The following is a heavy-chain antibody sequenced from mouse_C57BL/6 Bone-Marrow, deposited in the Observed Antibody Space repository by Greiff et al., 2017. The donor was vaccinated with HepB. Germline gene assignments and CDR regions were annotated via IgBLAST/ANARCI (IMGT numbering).Heavy chain of an antibody. Sequence: EVQLQESGPGLVKPSQSLSLTCSVTGYSITSGYYWNWIRQFPGNKLEWMGYISYDGSNNYNPSLKNRISITRDTSKNQFFLKLNSVTTEDTATYYCARDLPGPFDYWGQGTTLTVSS. J-gene: IGHJ2*01. CDR3: ARDLPGPFDY. D-gene: IGHD3-3*01. CDR2: ISYDGSN. V-gene: IGHV3-6*01. CDR1: GYSITSGYY.